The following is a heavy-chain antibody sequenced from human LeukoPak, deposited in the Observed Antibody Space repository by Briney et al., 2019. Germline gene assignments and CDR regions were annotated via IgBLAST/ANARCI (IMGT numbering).Heavy chain of an antibody. CDR3: ARGHGGYCGGGSCYLDY. CDR1: GGSISYYY. V-gene: IGHV4-4*07. J-gene: IGHJ4*02. Sequence: SETLSLTCTVSGGSISYYYWSWIRQPAGKGLEWIGRIYTSGSTNYNPSLKSRVTMSVDTSKNQLSLKLSSVTAADTAIYFCARGHGGYCGGGSCYLDYWGQGTLVTVSS. CDR2: IYTSGST. D-gene: IGHD2-15*01.